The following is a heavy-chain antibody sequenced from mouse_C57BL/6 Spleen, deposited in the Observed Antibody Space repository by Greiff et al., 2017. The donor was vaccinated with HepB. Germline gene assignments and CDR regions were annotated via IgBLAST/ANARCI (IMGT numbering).Heavy chain of an antibody. CDR3: ARDRVGYWYFDV. CDR2: ISYSGST. V-gene: IGHV3-1*01. Sequence: VQLKESGPGMVKPSQSLSLTCTVTGYSITSGYDWHWIRHFPGNKLEWMGYISYSGSTNYNPSLKSRISITHDTSKNHFFLKLNSVTTEDTATYYCARDRVGYWYFDVWGTGTTVTVSS. CDR1: GYSITSGYD. D-gene: IGHD1-1*02. J-gene: IGHJ1*03.